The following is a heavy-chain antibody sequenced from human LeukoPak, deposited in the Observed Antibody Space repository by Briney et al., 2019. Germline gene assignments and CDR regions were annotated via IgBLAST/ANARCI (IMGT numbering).Heavy chain of an antibody. CDR3: ARDKGSGYSNVVDH. Sequence: SVKVSCKASGGTFSSYAISWVRQAPGQGLEGMGGIIPIFGTTNYAQKFKGRVTITTDESTSTAYMELSSLRAEDTAVYYCARDKGSGYSNVVDHWGQGTLVTVSS. CDR2: IIPIFGTT. CDR1: GGTFSSYA. J-gene: IGHJ4*02. D-gene: IGHD5-18*01. V-gene: IGHV1-69*05.